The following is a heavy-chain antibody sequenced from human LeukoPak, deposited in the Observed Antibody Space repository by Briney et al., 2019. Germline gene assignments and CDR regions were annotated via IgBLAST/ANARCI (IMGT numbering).Heavy chain of an antibody. J-gene: IGHJ5*02. CDR2: IYYSGST. V-gene: IGHV4-59*11. CDR1: GGSISSHY. D-gene: IGHD3-22*01. Sequence: SETLSLTCTVSGGSISSHYWSWIRQPPGKGLEWIGYIYYSGSTNYNPSLKSRVTISVDTSKNQFSLKLGSVTAADTAVYYCARVLYYYDSSGYYPNWFDPWGQGTLVTVSS. CDR3: ARVLYYYDSSGYYPNWFDP.